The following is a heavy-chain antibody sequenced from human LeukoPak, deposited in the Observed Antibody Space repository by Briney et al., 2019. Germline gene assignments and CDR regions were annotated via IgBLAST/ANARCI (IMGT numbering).Heavy chain of an antibody. CDR3: ARGRSSSWFYGMDV. CDR1: GGSINSSNW. V-gene: IGHV4-4*02. Sequence: SETLSLTCAVSGGSINSSNWWSWVRQPPGKGLEWIGEIYHSGSTNYNPSLKSRVTISVDTSKNQFSLKLSSVTAADTAVYYCARGRSSSWFYGMDVWGQGTTVTVSS. J-gene: IGHJ6*02. CDR2: IYHSGST. D-gene: IGHD6-13*01.